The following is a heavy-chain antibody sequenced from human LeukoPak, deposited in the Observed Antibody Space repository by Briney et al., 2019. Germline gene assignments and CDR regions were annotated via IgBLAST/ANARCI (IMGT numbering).Heavy chain of an antibody. Sequence: GESLKISWQVSGYSFTNYWSGWVRQMPGKGLEWMGSIDPGDSDTRYSPSFQGQVTISADKSISTAYLQWSSLKASDTAMYYCARLPYCGSDCYPNWFDPWGQGTLVTVSS. CDR1: GYSFTNYW. D-gene: IGHD2-21*02. CDR2: IDPGDSDT. CDR3: ARLPYCGSDCYPNWFDP. V-gene: IGHV5-51*01. J-gene: IGHJ5*02.